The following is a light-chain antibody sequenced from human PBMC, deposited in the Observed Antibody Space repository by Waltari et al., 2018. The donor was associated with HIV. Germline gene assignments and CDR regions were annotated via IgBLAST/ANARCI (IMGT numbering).Light chain of an antibody. CDR1: NIAATKS. J-gene: IGLJ2*01. CDR3: I. CDR2: DDR. V-gene: IGLV3-21*02. Sequence: SYVLTQPPSVSVAPGQTARITCGGNNIAATKSVHWYRLNPGQAPVVVIYDDRDRPSGIPDRFSGSSSGDTATLTISRAEAGDGRGDPVIFGGGTKLAVV.